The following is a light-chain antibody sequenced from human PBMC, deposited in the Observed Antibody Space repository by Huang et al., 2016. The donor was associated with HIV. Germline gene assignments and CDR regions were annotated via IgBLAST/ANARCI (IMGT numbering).Light chain of an antibody. V-gene: IGKV4-1*01. CDR2: WAA. CDR1: QNLLYNSNNKNY. Sequence: DIVMTQSPDSLTVSLGERATIHCKSSQNLLYNSNNKNYLNCYQHKPGQPHKLLIYWAAARESGVPDRFSGSGSGTNFTLNINSLQAEDVAVYYCQQYYSSLWTFGQGTKVEIK. CDR3: QQYYSSLWT. J-gene: IGKJ1*01.